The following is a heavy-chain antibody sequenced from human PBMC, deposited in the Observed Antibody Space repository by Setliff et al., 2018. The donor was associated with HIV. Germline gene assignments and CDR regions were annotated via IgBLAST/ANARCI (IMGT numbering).Heavy chain of an antibody. CDR2: MNPNSANT. D-gene: IGHD6-25*01. CDR3: ARFSYGSVWPETDY. V-gene: IGHV1-8*01. CDR1: GYTFTRYD. Sequence: ASVKVSCKASGYTFTRYDINWVRQATGQGPEWMGWMNPNSANTGYAQKFQGRVTMTRNTSISTAYMELSSLRSEDTAMYYCARFSYGSVWPETDYWGQGTLVTVSS. J-gene: IGHJ4*02.